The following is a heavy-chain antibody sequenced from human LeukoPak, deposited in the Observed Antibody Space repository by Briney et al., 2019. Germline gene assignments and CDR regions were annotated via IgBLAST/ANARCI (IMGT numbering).Heavy chain of an antibody. CDR2: IYHSGST. Sequence: SETLSLTCTVSGGSISSSSYYWGWIRQPPGKGLEWIGSIYHSGSTYYNPSLKSRVTISVDTSKNHFSLDLSSVTAADTAVYYCARSPSGSSSRWFDPWGQGTLVTVSS. J-gene: IGHJ5*02. CDR3: ARSPSGSSSRWFDP. CDR1: GGSISSSSYY. D-gene: IGHD1-26*01. V-gene: IGHV4-39*07.